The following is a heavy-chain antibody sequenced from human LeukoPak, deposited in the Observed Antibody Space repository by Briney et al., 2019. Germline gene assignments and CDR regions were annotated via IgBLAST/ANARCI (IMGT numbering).Heavy chain of an antibody. J-gene: IGHJ4*02. V-gene: IGHV3-74*01. D-gene: IGHD1-26*01. CDR2: INSDGSST. CDR1: GFTFSSYW. CDR3: ARGGSYPHYYFDS. Sequence: AGGPLRLSCAASGFTFSSYWMHWVRQPPGKGMVWVSRINSDGSSTSYADSVKGRFTISRDNAKNTLYLQMNSLRAEDTAVYYCARGGSYPHYYFDSWGQGTLVTVSS.